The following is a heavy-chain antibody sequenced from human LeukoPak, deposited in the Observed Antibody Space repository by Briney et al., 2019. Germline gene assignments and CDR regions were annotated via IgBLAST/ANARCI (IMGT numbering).Heavy chain of an antibody. CDR3: TTRRQDGW. CDR1: GFTFSDAW. V-gene: IGHV3-15*01. J-gene: IGHJ4*02. CDR2: IKSKIDGGTI. Sequence: GGSLRLSCVASGFTFSDAWMSWVRQAPGKGLEWVGRIKSKIDGGTIDYAAPVKGRFTISRDDSKNTLYLQMNSLKTEDTAVYYCTTRRQDGWWGQGTLVTVSS. D-gene: IGHD2-15*01.